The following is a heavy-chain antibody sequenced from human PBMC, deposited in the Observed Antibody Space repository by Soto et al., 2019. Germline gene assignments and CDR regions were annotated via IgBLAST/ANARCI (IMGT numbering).Heavy chain of an antibody. V-gene: IGHV1-69*02. CDR3: XXXXXXXEVFEI. Sequence: QVQLVQSGAEVKKPGSSVKVSCKDSGGTFSTYSMFWVRQAPGQGLEWMGRIIPMLGIRNYAQRFQDRVTIPADKSTATAHMXXXXXXXXXXXXXXXXXXXXXXEVFEIWGQGTRVTXXS. CDR2: IIPMLGIR. CDR1: GGTFSTYS. J-gene: IGHJ3*02.